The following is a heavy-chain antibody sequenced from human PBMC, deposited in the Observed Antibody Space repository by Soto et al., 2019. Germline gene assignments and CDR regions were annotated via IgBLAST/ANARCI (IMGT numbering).Heavy chain of an antibody. Sequence: QVQLQESGPGLVKPSETLSLTCTVSGGSISSYYWSWIRQPAGKGLEWIGRIYTSGSTNYNPSLKSRVTLSVDTSKNLFSLKLSSVTAADTAVYYCARSWGFGEQNWFDPWGQGTLVTVSS. CDR2: IYTSGST. CDR3: ARSWGFGEQNWFDP. V-gene: IGHV4-4*07. CDR1: GGSISSYY. J-gene: IGHJ5*02. D-gene: IGHD3-10*01.